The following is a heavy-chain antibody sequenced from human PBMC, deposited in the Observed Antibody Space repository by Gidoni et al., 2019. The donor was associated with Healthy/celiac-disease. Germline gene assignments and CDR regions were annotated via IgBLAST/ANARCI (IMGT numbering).Heavy chain of an antibody. CDR2: ISSSGSTI. J-gene: IGHJ4*02. CDR3: ARDTAEGWTRGVIDY. D-gene: IGHD3-10*01. V-gene: IGHV3-48*03. CDR1: GLTFSSYE. Sequence: EVQLVESGGGLVQPGGSLRLSCAASGLTFSSYEMNWVRQAPGKGLEWVSYISSSGSTIYYADSVKGRFTISRDNAKNSLYLQMNSLRAEDTAVYYCARDTAEGWTRGVIDYWGQGTLVTVSS.